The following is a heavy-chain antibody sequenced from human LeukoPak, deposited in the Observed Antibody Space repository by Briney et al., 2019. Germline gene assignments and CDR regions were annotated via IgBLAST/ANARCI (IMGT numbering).Heavy chain of an antibody. CDR3: ARGQAVAGTSPWFDY. Sequence: SETLSLTCTVSGGSISSSSYYWGWIRQPPGKGLEWIGSIYYSGSTYYNPSLKSRVTISVDTSKNQFSLKLSSVTAADTAVYYCARGQAVAGTSPWFDYWGQGTLVTVSS. V-gene: IGHV4-39*07. CDR1: GGSISSSSYY. CDR2: IYYSGST. D-gene: IGHD6-19*01. J-gene: IGHJ4*02.